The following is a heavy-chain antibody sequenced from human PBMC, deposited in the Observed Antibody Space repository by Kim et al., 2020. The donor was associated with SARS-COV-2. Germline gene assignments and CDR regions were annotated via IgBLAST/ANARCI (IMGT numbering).Heavy chain of an antibody. CDR3: AKDRRCSGGSCSGWNYFD. CDR2: IYSGGSST. D-gene: IGHD2-15*01. Sequence: LSLTCAASGFTFSSYAMSWVRQAPGKGLEWVSVIYSGGSSTYYADSVKGRFTISRDNSKNTLYLQMNSLRAEDTAVYYCAKDRRCSGGSCSGWNYFD. CDR1: GFTFSSYA. V-gene: IGHV3-23*03. J-gene: IGHJ4*01.